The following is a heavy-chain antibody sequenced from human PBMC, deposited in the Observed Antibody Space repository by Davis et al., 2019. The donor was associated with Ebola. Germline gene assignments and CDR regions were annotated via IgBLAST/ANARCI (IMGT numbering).Heavy chain of an antibody. CDR3: ATQGSQYDFWSGDVVYYFDN. D-gene: IGHD3-3*01. V-gene: IGHV3-21*01. CDR2: ISSSSTYI. CDR1: GLTFSTYT. J-gene: IGHJ4*02. Sequence: GGSLRLSCAASGLTFSTYTLNWVRQAPGKGLEWVSSISSSSTYIYYADSVEGRFTISRDNAKNSLYLQMNSPRAEDTAVYYCATQGSQYDFWSGDVVYYFDNWGQGTLVTVSS.